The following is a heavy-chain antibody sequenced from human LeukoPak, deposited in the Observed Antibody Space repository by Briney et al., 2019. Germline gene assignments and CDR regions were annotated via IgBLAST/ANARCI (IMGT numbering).Heavy chain of an antibody. D-gene: IGHD6-13*01. Sequence: KPSETLSLTCTVSGGSISSYYWSWIRQPPGKGLEWIGYIYYSGSTNYNPSLKSRVTISVDTSKNQFSLKLSSVTAADAAVYYCARRYTSSWYFDYWGQGTLVTVSS. CDR2: IYYSGST. CDR1: GGSISSYY. CDR3: ARRYTSSWYFDY. J-gene: IGHJ4*02. V-gene: IGHV4-59*01.